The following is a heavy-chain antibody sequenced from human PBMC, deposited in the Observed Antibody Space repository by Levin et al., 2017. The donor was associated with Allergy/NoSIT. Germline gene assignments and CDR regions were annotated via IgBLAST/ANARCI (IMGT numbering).Heavy chain of an antibody. J-gene: IGHJ3*02. CDR2: INHSGST. V-gene: IGHV4-34*01. D-gene: IGHD5-18*01. Sequence: SSETLSLTCAVYGGSFSGYYWTWIRQPPGKGLEWIGEINHSGSTTYNPSLKSRVTISVDTSKRQISLKLSSVTAADTAVYYCARGVDVDTTMDDAFDIWGQGTMVTVSS. CDR1: GGSFSGYY. CDR3: ARGVDVDTTMDDAFDI.